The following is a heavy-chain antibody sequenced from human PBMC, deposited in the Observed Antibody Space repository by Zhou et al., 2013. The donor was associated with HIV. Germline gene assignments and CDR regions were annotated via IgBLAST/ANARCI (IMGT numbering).Heavy chain of an antibody. CDR3: ARGDETGEFDV. CDR1: GYTFTASY. CDR2: IDPNTGAT. Sequence: QVQLEQSGAALKMPGASVKVSCHASGYTFTASYIHWMRQAPGQGLEWMGRIDPNTGATQYAQRSQGRVTMTRDTSVKTAFLEFRSLKYDDTGVYYCARGDETGEFDVWGQPTLV. J-gene: IGHJ4*02. D-gene: IGHD1-1*01. V-gene: IGHV1-2*02.